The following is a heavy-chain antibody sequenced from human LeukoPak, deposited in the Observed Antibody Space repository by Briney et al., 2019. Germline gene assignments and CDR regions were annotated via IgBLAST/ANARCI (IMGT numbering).Heavy chain of an antibody. CDR2: ISYDGSNK. J-gene: IGHJ4*02. CDR1: GFTFSSYG. CDR3: AREGYYYDSSVEDY. V-gene: IGHV3-30*03. D-gene: IGHD3-22*01. Sequence: PGRSLRLSCAASGFTFSSYGMHWVRQAPGKGLEWVAVISYDGSNKYYADSVKGRFTISRDNSKNTLYLQMNSLRAEDTAVYYCAREGYYYDSSVEDYWGQGTLVTVSS.